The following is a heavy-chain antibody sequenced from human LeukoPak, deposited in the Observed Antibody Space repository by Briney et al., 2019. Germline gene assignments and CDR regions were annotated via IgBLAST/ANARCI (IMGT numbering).Heavy chain of an antibody. D-gene: IGHD2-2*01. CDR1: GGSFSGYY. J-gene: IGHJ3*02. V-gene: IGHV4-34*01. Sequence: SETLSLTCAVYGGSFSGYYWSWIRQPPGKGLEWIGEINHSGSTNYNPSLKSRVTISVDTSKNQFSLKLSSVTAADTAVYYCARARFIVVVPAAIDIDAFDIWGQGTMITVSS. CDR3: ARARFIVVVPAAIDIDAFDI. CDR2: INHSGST.